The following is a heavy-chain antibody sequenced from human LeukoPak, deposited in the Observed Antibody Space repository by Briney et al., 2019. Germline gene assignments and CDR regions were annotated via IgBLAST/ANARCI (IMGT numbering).Heavy chain of an antibody. CDR3: ARGPNYVWGSYRYFDY. V-gene: IGHV4-30-4*01. CDR1: GGYISSGDYY. D-gene: IGHD3-16*02. CDR2: IYYSGST. Sequence: SETLSLTCTVSGGYISSGDYYWCWIRQPPGKGLEWIGYIYYSGSTDYDPSLKSRVTISVSTSRNQFSLKLSSVTAADTAVYYCARGPNYVWGSYRYFDYWGQGTLVTVSS. J-gene: IGHJ4*02.